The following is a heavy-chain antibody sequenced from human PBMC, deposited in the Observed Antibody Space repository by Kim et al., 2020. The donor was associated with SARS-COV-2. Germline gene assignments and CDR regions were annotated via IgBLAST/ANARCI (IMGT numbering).Heavy chain of an antibody. Sequence: GGSLRLSCAASGFTFSSYAMHWVRQAPGKGLEWVAVISYDGSNKYYADSVKGRFTISRDNSKNTLYLQMNSLRAEDTAVYYCARGAVGANDAFDIWGQGTMVTVSS. CDR3: ARGAVGANDAFDI. V-gene: IGHV3-30-3*01. CDR1: GFTFSSYA. J-gene: IGHJ3*02. D-gene: IGHD1-26*01. CDR2: ISYDGSNK.